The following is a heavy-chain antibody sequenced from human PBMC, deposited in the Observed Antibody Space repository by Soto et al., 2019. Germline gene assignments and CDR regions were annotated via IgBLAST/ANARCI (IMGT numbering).Heavy chain of an antibody. J-gene: IGHJ5*02. D-gene: IGHD3-10*01. CDR1: EFNLVDDW. CDR3: ARDRTMVRGVIFDP. CDR2: IKQDGSEK. V-gene: IGHV3-7*01. Sequence: PGWSLRLSCAVSEFNLVDDWMSWVRQAPGKGLEWVANIKQDGSEKYYVDSVKGRFTISRDNAKNSLYLQMNSLRAEDTAVYYCARDRTMVRGVIFDPWGQGTLVTVSS.